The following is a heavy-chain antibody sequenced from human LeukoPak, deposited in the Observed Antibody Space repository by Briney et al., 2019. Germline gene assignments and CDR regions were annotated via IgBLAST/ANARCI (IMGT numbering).Heavy chain of an antibody. CDR1: GGSISSYY. V-gene: IGHV4-4*09. CDR2: IYTSGST. Sequence: SETLSLTCTVSGGSISSYYWSWIRQPPGKGLEWIGYIYTSGSTNYNPSLKSRVTISVDTSKNQFSLKLSSVTAADTAVYYCARQRGSSSAGDNWFDPWGQGTLVTVSS. D-gene: IGHD6-6*01. J-gene: IGHJ5*02. CDR3: ARQRGSSSAGDNWFDP.